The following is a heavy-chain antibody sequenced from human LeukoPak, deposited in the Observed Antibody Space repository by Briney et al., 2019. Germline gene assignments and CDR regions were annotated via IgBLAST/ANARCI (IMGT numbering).Heavy chain of an antibody. CDR3: AREPVGAPPNDAFDI. J-gene: IGHJ3*02. CDR2: IYYSGST. CDR1: GGSVSSYF. V-gene: IGHV4-59*06. D-gene: IGHD1-26*01. Sequence: SETLSLTCTVSGGSVSSYFWSWIRQHPGKGLEWIGYIYYSGSTYYNPSLKSRVTISVDTSKNQFSLKLSSVTAADTAVYYCAREPVGAPPNDAFDIWGQGTMVTVSS.